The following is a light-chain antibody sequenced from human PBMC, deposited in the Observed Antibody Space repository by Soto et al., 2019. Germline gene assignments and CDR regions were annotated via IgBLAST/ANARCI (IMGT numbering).Light chain of an antibody. Sequence: EIVLTQSPGTLSFSPGERATLSCRASQSVSSTYVAWYHQKSGQAPRLLIYGASSRATGIPDRLSGSGSGTDFTLTIRRLEPEDFAVYYCHQYVSSWTFGQGTKVDI. V-gene: IGKV3-20*01. CDR3: HQYVSSWT. CDR2: GAS. J-gene: IGKJ1*01. CDR1: QSVSSTY.